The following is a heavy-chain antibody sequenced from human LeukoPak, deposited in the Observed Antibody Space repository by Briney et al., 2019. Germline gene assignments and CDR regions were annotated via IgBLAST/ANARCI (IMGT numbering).Heavy chain of an antibody. CDR1: GFTFTSYY. J-gene: IGHJ2*01. V-gene: IGHV1-46*01. CDR3: ARGPDYGGNREYFDL. CDR2: INPSGGST. D-gene: IGHD4-23*01. Sequence: PGRSLRLSCAASGFTFTSYYMHWVRQAPGQGLEWMGIINPSGGSTSYAQKFQGRVTMTRDTSTSTVYMELSSLRSEDTAVYYCARGPDYGGNREYFDLWGRGTLVTVSS.